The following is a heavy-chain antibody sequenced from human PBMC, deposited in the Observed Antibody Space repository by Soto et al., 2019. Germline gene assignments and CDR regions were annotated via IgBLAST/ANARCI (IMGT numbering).Heavy chain of an antibody. V-gene: IGHV3-21*01. CDR3: AHLHNLWSGYEDDY. D-gene: IGHD3-3*01. CDR1: GFTFSSYS. Sequence: EVQLVESGGGLVKPGGSLRLSCAASGFTFSSYSMNWVRQAPGKGLEWVSSISSSSSYIYYADSVKGRFTISRDNAKNALYLQMISLRAEDTAVYYCAHLHNLWSGYEDDYWGQGTLVTVSS. J-gene: IGHJ4*02. CDR2: ISSSSSYI.